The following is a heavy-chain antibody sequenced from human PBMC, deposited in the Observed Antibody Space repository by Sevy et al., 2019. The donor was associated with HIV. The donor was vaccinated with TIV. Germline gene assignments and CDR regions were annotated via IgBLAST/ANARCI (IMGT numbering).Heavy chain of an antibody. D-gene: IGHD1-26*01. CDR1: GYTLTELS. CDR3: ASGVGNYYYYGMDV. Sequence: ASVKVSCKVSGYTLTELSMHWVRQAPGKGLEWMGGFDPEDGETIYAQKFQGRVTMTKATSTDTAYMELSSLGSEDTALYYCASGVGNYYYYGMDVWGQGTTVTVSS. CDR2: FDPEDGET. J-gene: IGHJ6*02. V-gene: IGHV1-24*01.